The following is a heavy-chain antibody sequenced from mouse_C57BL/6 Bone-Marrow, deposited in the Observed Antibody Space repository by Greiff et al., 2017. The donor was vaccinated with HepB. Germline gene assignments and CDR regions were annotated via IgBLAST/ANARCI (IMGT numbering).Heavy chain of an antibody. CDR3: ESDFYYYEGFAY. V-gene: IGHV1-82*01. Sequence: QVQLKESGPELVKPGASVKISCKASGYAFSSSWMNWVKQRPGKGLEWIGRIYPGDGDTHYNGKFKGKATLTADKSSSTAYMQLSSLTSEDSAVYFCESDFYYYEGFAYWGQGTLVTVSA. CDR2: IYPGDGDT. CDR1: GYAFSSSW. J-gene: IGHJ3*01. D-gene: IGHD2-4*01.